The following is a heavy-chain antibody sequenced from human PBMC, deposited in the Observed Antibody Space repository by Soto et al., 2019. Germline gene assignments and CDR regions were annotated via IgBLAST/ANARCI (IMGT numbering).Heavy chain of an antibody. Sequence: XGSLGLSCAASGFTFSSYDMHGVRQATGKGLEWVSAIGTAGDPYYPGSVKGRFTISRENAKNSLYLQMNSLRAGDTAVYYCAREDSDGMDVWGQGTTVTVSS. CDR3: AREDSDGMDV. CDR1: GFTFSSYD. J-gene: IGHJ6*02. D-gene: IGHD1-26*01. CDR2: IGTAGDP. V-gene: IGHV3-13*05.